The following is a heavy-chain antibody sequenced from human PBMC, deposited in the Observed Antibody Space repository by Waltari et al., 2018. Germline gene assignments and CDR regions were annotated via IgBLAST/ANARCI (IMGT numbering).Heavy chain of an antibody. V-gene: IGHV4-59*01. CDR1: GGSISSYL. J-gene: IGHJ4*02. CDR3: ARDSGTLFDY. D-gene: IGHD1-1*01. CDR2: IYYSGST. Sequence: QVQLQESGPGLVKPSATLSLTRTVSGGSISSYLWSWIRQPPGKGLEWIGYIYYSGSTNYNPSLKSRVTISVDTSKNQCSLKLSSVTAADTAVYYCARDSGTLFDYWGQGTLVTVSS.